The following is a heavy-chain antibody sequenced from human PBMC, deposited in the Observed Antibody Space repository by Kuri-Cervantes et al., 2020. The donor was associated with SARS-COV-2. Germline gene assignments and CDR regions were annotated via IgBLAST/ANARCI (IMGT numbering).Heavy chain of an antibody. J-gene: IGHJ4*02. CDR3: ARANWNEAELDY. Sequence: GESLKISCAASGFTFSSYSMNWVRQAPGKGLEWVSVIYSGGSTYYADSVKGRFTISRDNSRNTLYLEMNSLRAEDTAVYYCARANWNEAELDYWGQGTLVTVSS. CDR1: GFTFSSYS. D-gene: IGHD1-1*01. CDR2: IYSGGST. V-gene: IGHV3-53*01.